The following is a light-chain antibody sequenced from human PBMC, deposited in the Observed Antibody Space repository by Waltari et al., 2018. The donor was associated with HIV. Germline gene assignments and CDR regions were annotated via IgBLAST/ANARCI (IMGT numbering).Light chain of an antibody. Sequence: QTVVTQEPSFSVSPGGTVTLTCGLSSGSVSTSYYPSWYQQTPGPAPRTLIYSTNTRSSGVPDLFSGSILGNKAALTITGAQADDESDYYCVLYMGSGTWVFGGGTKLTVL. V-gene: IGLV8-61*01. CDR1: SGSVSTSYY. CDR3: VLYMGSGTWV. CDR2: STN. J-gene: IGLJ3*02.